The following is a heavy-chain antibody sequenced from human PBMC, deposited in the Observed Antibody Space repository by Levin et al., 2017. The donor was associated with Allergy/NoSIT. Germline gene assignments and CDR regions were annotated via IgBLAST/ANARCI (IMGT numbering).Heavy chain of an antibody. Sequence: GGSLRLSCVASGFTFSDYAMHWARQAPGRGLEWVAVISYNGNIKYNADSVQGRFTISRSNSNNTLYLQMNSLRVEEAGVYYCASDYWTYTGTRDGTDGWGQGTTVTVSS. CDR2: ISYNGNIK. V-gene: IGHV3-30*04. J-gene: IGHJ6*02. CDR3: ASDYWTYTGTRDGTDG. CDR1: GFTFSDYA. D-gene: IGHD1-1*01.